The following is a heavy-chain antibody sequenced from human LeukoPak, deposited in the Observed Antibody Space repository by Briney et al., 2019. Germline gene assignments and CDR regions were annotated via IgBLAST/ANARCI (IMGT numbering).Heavy chain of an antibody. CDR2: ISAYNGNT. V-gene: IGHV1-18*04. D-gene: IGHD3-9*01. Sequence: GASVKVSCKASGDTFTGHYIHWVRQAPGQGLEWMGWISAYNGNTNYAQKLQGRLTMTTDTSTSTAYTELRSLRSDDTAVYYCARVFILTGFFPLDYWGQGTLVTVSS. J-gene: IGHJ4*02. CDR3: ARVFILTGFFPLDY. CDR1: GDTFTGHY.